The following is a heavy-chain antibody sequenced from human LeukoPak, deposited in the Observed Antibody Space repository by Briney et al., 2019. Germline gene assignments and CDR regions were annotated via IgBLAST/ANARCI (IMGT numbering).Heavy chain of an antibody. V-gene: IGHV3-11*04. CDR2: ISSSGSTI. D-gene: IGHD6-19*01. CDR1: GFTFSDYY. Sequence: GGSLRLSCAASGFTFSDYYMSWIRQAPGRGLEWVSYISSSGSTIYYADSVKGRFTISRDNAKNSLYLQMNSLRAEDTAVYYCARDRQWLDSPDAFDIWGQGTMVTVSS. J-gene: IGHJ3*02. CDR3: ARDRQWLDSPDAFDI.